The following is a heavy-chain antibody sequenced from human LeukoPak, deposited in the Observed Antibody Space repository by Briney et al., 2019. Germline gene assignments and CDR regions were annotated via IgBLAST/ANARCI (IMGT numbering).Heavy chain of an antibody. V-gene: IGHV3-23*01. CDR2: ISGSDGST. CDR1: GFSFSSYA. CDR3: ARGGSYLSAFDI. D-gene: IGHD1-26*01. Sequence: GGSLRLSCAASGFSFSSYAMSWVRQAPGKGLEWVSGISGSDGSTYYADSVKGRFTISRDNSKNTLYLQMNSLRAEDTAVYYCARGGSYLSAFDIWGQGTMVTVSS. J-gene: IGHJ3*02.